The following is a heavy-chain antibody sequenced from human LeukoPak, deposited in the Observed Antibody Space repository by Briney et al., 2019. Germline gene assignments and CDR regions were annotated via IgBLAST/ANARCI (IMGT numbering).Heavy chain of an antibody. J-gene: IGHJ4*02. D-gene: IGHD6-19*01. V-gene: IGHV4-34*01. CDR3: ARGTIAVAGKLDY. CDR2: INHSGST. Sequence: SETLSLTCAVYGGSFSGYYWSWIRQPPGKGLEWIGEINHSGSTNYNPSLKSRVTISVDTSKNQFSLKLSSVTAADTAVYYCARGTIAVAGKLDYWGQGTLVTVSS. CDR1: GGSFSGYY.